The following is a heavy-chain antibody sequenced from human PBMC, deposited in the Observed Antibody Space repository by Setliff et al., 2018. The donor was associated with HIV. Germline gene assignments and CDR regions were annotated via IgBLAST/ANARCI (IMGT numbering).Heavy chain of an antibody. V-gene: IGHV1-69*04. D-gene: IGHD3-3*01. Sequence: SVKVSCKASGGTFRSYAIGWVRQAPGQGLEWMGRIVPKLGITNYAQKFQTRVTFSADDFRTTAYMEMTNLRSEDTAVYYCARLIGDDFWSGHSNWFDPWGQGTLVTVSS. CDR3: ARLIGDDFWSGHSNWFDP. CDR2: IVPKLGIT. CDR1: GGTFRSYA. J-gene: IGHJ5*02.